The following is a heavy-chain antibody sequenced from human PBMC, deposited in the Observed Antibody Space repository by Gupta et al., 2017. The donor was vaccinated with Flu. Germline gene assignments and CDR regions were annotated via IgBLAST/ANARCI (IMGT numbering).Heavy chain of an antibody. CDR2: INHSGST. CDR3: ARVTGDIGGGPAAHSFDY. Sequence: QVRLQQWGAGLLKPSETLSLTCAVYGGSFSGYYWSWIRQPPGKGLEWIGEINHSGSTNYNPSLKSRVTISVDTSKNQFSRKLSSVTAADTAVYYCARVTGDIGGGPAAHSFDYWGQGTLVTVSS. CDR1: GGSFSGYY. V-gene: IGHV4-34*01. D-gene: IGHD2-2*01. J-gene: IGHJ4*02.